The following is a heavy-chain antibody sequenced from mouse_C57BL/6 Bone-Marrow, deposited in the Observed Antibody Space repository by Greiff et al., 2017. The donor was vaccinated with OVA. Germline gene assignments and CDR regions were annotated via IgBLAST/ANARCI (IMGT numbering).Heavy chain of an antibody. CDR1: GYTFTSYW. CDR2: IHPNSGST. V-gene: IGHV1-64*01. D-gene: IGHD1-1*01. J-gene: IGHJ2*01. Sequence: VQLQQSGAELVKPGASVKLSCKASGYTFTSYWMHWVKQRPGQGLEWIGMIHPNSGSTNYNEKFKSKATLTVDKSSSTAYMQLSSLTSEDSAVYYCARSYGSSSDYWGQGTTLTVSS. CDR3: ARSYGSSSDY.